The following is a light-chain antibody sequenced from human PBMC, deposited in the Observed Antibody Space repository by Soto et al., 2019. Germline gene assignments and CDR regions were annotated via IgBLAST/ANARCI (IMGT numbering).Light chain of an antibody. CDR2: GAS. V-gene: IGKV1-33*01. J-gene: IGKJ4*01. CDR1: QGISKS. Sequence: DIQMTQSPSSLSASVGDRVTITCQADQGISKSLSWYQQKPGMAPKLLIYGASNLETGVPSRFSGSGSGIDFTLTISSLQPEDFGRYYCQQYDDLPFTFGGGTKVEIK. CDR3: QQYDDLPFT.